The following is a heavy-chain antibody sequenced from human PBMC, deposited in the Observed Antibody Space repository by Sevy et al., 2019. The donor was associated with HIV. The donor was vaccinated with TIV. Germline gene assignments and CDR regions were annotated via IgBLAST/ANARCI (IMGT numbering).Heavy chain of an antibody. J-gene: IGHJ4*02. CDR2: ISYDGSNK. V-gene: IGHV3-30*18. CDR1: GFTFSSYG. CDR3: AKDERWLQKLWYY. D-gene: IGHD5-12*01. Sequence: GGSLRLSCAASGFTFSSYGMHWVRQAPGKGLEWVAVISYDGSNKCYADSVKGRFTISRDNSKNTLYLQMNSLRAEDTAVYYCAKDERWLQKLWYYWGQGTLVTVSS.